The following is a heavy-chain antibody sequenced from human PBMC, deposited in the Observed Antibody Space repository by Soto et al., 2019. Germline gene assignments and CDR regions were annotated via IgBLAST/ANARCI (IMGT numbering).Heavy chain of an antibody. Sequence: QVQLVQSEAEVKKPGASLKVSCRASGYNFANYGISWVRQPPGQGLEGMGGISAHKGDTKYAQKVQGRVTMTADTSTSTAYMEMWSLRSDDTAVYYCARDAAYNDFWGGVMELYSYNMDVWGQGTTVTV. J-gene: IGHJ6*02. CDR2: ISAHKGDT. CDR3: ARDAAYNDFWGGVMELYSYNMDV. D-gene: IGHD3-3*01. V-gene: IGHV1-18*01. CDR1: GYNFANYG.